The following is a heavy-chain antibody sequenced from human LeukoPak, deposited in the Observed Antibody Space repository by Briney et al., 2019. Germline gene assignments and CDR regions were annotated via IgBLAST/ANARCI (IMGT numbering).Heavy chain of an antibody. CDR1: GGSISSGGYY. CDR2: IYYSGST. Sequence: PSETLSLTCTVSGGSISSGGYYWSWIHQHPGKGLEWIGYIYYSGSTYYNPSLKSRVTISADTSKNQFSLKLSSVTAADTAVYYCARRAAARWSCWFDPWGQGTLVTVSS. J-gene: IGHJ5*02. D-gene: IGHD6-6*01. CDR3: ARRAAARWSCWFDP. V-gene: IGHV4-31*03.